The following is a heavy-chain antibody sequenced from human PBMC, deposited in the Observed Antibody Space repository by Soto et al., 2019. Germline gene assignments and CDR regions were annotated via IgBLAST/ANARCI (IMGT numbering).Heavy chain of an antibody. CDR2: TIPMFATA. V-gene: IGHV1-69*01. D-gene: IGHD6-19*01. Sequence: QVHLVQSGAEVKKPGSSVKVSCKASGGSFSNYIFAWVRLAPGQGLEWMGGTIPMFATAQYAQKLQGRVTITADESTSTVYMDLTSLTSDDTAVYYCARGLFGQQWLVGFDTWGQGTLVTVSS. CDR1: GGSFSNYI. CDR3: ARGLFGQQWLVGFDT. J-gene: IGHJ4*02.